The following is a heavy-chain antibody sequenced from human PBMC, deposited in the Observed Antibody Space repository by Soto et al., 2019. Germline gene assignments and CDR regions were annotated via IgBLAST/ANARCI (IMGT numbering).Heavy chain of an antibody. CDR1: GFTFSSYA. CDR2: ISGSGGST. D-gene: IGHD6-19*01. V-gene: IGHV3-23*01. J-gene: IGHJ4*02. Sequence: GGSLRLSCAASGFTFSSYAMSWVRQAPGKGLEWVSAISGSGGSTYYADSVKGRFTISRDNSKNTLYLQMNSLRAEDTAVYYCAKDIWIKLSVAGPPPLWYWGQGTLVTVSS. CDR3: AKDIWIKLSVAGPPPLWY.